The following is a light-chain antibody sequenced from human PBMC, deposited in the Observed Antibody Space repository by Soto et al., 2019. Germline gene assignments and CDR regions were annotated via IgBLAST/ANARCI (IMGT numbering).Light chain of an antibody. Sequence: DVVLTQSPLSLPVTLGQPASISCRSSQSLVYSDGNTYLNWFQQRPRRSPRRLIYDVSNRDSGVPDRFSGSGSGTDFTLKITRVEAEDVGVYYCMQGTHWPPLTFGQGTRLELK. CDR2: DVS. J-gene: IGKJ5*01. CDR3: MQGTHWPPLT. CDR1: QSLVYSDGNTY. V-gene: IGKV2-30*01.